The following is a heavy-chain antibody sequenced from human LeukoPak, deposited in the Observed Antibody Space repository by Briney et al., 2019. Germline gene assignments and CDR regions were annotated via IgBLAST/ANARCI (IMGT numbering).Heavy chain of an antibody. CDR1: GGSISSYS. CDR3: ARHRAVAGTHWVGYYGMDV. CDR2: IYHSGGT. D-gene: IGHD6-19*01. V-gene: IGHV4-59*06. Sequence: PSETLSLTCTVSGGSISSYSWSWIRQPPGKGLEWIGYIYHSGGTYYNPSLKSRVTISVDTSKNQFSLKLSSVTAADTAVYYCARHRAVAGTHWVGYYGMDVWGQGTTVTVSS. J-gene: IGHJ6*02.